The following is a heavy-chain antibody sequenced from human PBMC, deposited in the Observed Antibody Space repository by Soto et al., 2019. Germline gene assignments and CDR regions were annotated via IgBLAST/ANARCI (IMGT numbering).Heavy chain of an antibody. CDR2: ISHDGSNK. CDR3: AREDSSGSFEY. J-gene: IGHJ4*02. D-gene: IGHD3-22*01. V-gene: IGHV3-30-3*01. CDR1: GFTFSNYA. Sequence: QVQLVDSGGGVVQPGRSLRLSCAASGFTFSNYAMHWVRQAPGKGLYWVAVISHDGSNKYYADSVKGRFTISRDNSKNTLYLQINSLRAEDTAVYYCAREDSSGSFEYWGQGTLVTVSS.